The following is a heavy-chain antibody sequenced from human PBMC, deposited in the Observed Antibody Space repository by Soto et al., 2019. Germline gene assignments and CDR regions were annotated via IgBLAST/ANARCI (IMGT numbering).Heavy chain of an antibody. CDR3: AKQRGYSSGWYGAFDI. V-gene: IGHV3-23*01. J-gene: IGHJ3*02. D-gene: IGHD6-19*01. CDR1: GFTFTSYA. CDR2: ISGSGGST. Sequence: EVQLLESGGGLVPPGGSLRLSCAASGFTFTSYAMSWVRQAPGKGLEWVSLISGSGGSTYYADSVKGRFTISRDDSKNAVYLQMDSLRAEDTAVYYCAKQRGYSSGWYGAFDIWGQGTMVTVPS.